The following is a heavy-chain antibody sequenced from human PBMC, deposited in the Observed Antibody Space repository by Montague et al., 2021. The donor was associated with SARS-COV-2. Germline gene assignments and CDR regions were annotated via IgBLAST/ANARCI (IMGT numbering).Heavy chain of an antibody. D-gene: IGHD3-3*01. V-gene: IGHV3-23*01. CDR1: GFAFNNFA. CDR2: IFGSGAGT. J-gene: IGHJ6*02. Sequence: SLRLSCAASGFAFNNFAMTWVRQPPGKGLEWVSSIFGSGAGTYYADSVKGRFTISRDNSRNTVYLQMNSLRSEDTAKYYCAKDRRYYDFWSGYLGRPTRHYYYYGMDVWGQGTTVTVSS. CDR3: AKDRRYYDFWSGYLGRPTRHYYYYGMDV.